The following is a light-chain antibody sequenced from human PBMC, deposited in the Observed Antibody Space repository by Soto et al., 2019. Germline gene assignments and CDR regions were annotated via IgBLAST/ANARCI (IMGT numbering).Light chain of an antibody. V-gene: IGKV1-33*01. Sequence: DIQMNQSPSSLAASVGDRVTITSQASQDIRNSISWYQQKRGKAPKLXIHDASTLETGVPSRLSGSGSGTDFTFTITTLQSEDIATYYCHQYHSLPLTFGGGTKVDIK. CDR1: QDIRNS. CDR3: HQYHSLPLT. CDR2: DAS. J-gene: IGKJ4*01.